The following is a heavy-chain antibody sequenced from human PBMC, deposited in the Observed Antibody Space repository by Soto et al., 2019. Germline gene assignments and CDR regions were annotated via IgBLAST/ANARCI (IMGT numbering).Heavy chain of an antibody. CDR1: GYSFTSYD. CDR2: MNPNSGNT. D-gene: IGHD4-17*01. V-gene: IGHV1-8*01. CDR3: ARGQDGEVDYYYYMDV. Sequence: AASVKVSCKAAGYSFTSYDINWVRQATRQGLEWMGWMNPNSGNTGYAQKFQGRVTMTRNTSISTAYMELSSLRSEDTAVYYCARGQDGEVDYYYYMDVWGKGTTVTVSS. J-gene: IGHJ6*03.